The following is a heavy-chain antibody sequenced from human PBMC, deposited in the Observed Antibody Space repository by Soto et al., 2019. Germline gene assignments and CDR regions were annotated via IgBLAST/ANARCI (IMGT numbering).Heavy chain of an antibody. CDR3: ARNGDSSDYRGWFDP. CDR2: IYSGGTT. Sequence: EVQLVESGGGLVQPEGSLRLSCAASGFTVRSNYMSWVRQAPGKGLEWVSVIYSGGTTYYADSVKGRFTISRDNSKNTLYLQMNSLRAEDTAVYYCARNGDSSDYRGWFDPWGQGTLVTVSS. V-gene: IGHV3-66*01. J-gene: IGHJ5*02. CDR1: GFTVRSNY. D-gene: IGHD3-22*01.